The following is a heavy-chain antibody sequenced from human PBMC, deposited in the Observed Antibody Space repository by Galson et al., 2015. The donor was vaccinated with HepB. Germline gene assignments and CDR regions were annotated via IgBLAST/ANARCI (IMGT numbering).Heavy chain of an antibody. CDR1: GFTVSSNY. Sequence: SLRLSCAASGFTVSSNYMSWVRQAPGKGLEWVSIIYSGGSTYYADSVKDGFTITRDNSKNTLYLQMNSLRAVDTAVYYCASDPSTVVAAYWYFDLWGRGTLVTVSS. V-gene: IGHV3-66*02. CDR3: ASDPSTVVAAYWYFDL. CDR2: IYSGGST. J-gene: IGHJ2*01. D-gene: IGHD2-15*01.